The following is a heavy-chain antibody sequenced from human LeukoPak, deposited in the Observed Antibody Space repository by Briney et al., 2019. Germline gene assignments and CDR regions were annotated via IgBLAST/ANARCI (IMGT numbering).Heavy chain of an antibody. Sequence: GASVKVSCKASGYTFTDYSMHWVRQAPGQGLEWMGWINPNSGGRKYTQKFQGRVTMTRDTSISTAYMEVSGVGFDDTAVYYCARNGHISAWSYYYYYVDVWGRGTTVTVSS. CDR1: GYTFTDYS. V-gene: IGHV1-2*02. D-gene: IGHD6-19*01. J-gene: IGHJ6*03. CDR2: INPNSGGR. CDR3: ARNGHISAWSYYYYYVDV.